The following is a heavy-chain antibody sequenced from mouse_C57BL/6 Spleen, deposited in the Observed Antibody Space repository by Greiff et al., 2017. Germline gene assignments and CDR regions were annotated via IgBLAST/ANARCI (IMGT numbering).Heavy chain of an antibody. CDR2: IHPNSGST. Sequence: VQLQQPGAELVKPGASVKLSCKASGYTFTSYWMHWVKQRPGQGLEWIGMIHPNSGSTNYNEKFKSKATLTVDKSSSTAYMQLSSLTSEDSAVYYCAREGTTVDPYFDVWGTGTTVTVSS. CDR3: AREGTTVDPYFDV. D-gene: IGHD1-1*01. J-gene: IGHJ1*03. CDR1: GYTFTSYW. V-gene: IGHV1-64*01.